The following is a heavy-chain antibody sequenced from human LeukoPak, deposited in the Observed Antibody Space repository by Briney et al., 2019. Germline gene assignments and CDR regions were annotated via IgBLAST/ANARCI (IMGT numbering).Heavy chain of an antibody. D-gene: IGHD2-21*02. V-gene: IGHV3-23*01. CDR1: GFTFSDFG. CDR2: ISGSGTST. CDR3: AKGMTAIIQGYAPPFDS. Sequence: GGSLRLSCTASGFTFSDFGMIWVRQAPGKGLEWVSAISGSGTSTYYADSAKGRLTVSRDNSKNTLYLQMNSLRAEDTAFYFCAKGMTAIIQGYAPPFDSWGQGTLFTVSS. J-gene: IGHJ4*02.